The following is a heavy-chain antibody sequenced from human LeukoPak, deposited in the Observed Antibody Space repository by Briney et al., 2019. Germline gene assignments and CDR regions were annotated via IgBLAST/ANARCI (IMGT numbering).Heavy chain of an antibody. Sequence: SEPLSLTCTVSDGSFSSYSWNWIRQPPGRGLEWIGYIYYSGSTIYNPSLRSRVTISIDTSKNQFSLKLTSVTAADTAVYYCARLKARDAFDIWGQGTMVTVSS. J-gene: IGHJ3*02. CDR3: ARLKARDAFDI. CDR2: IYYSGST. CDR1: DGSFSSYS. V-gene: IGHV4-59*08.